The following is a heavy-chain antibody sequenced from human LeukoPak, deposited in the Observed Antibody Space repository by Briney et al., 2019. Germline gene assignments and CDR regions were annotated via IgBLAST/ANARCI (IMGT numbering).Heavy chain of an antibody. V-gene: IGHV3-21*01. Sequence: AGGSLRLSCAASGFTFSSYSMNWVRQAPGKGPEWVSSISSSSSYIYYADSVKGRFTISRDNSKNTLYLQMNSLRAEDTAVYYCARDRGAAMAQFDYWGQGTLVTVSS. J-gene: IGHJ4*02. CDR1: GFTFSSYS. CDR3: ARDRGAAMAQFDY. D-gene: IGHD5-18*01. CDR2: ISSSSSYI.